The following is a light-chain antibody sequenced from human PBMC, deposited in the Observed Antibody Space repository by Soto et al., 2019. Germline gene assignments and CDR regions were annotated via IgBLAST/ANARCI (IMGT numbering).Light chain of an antibody. J-gene: IGKJ4*01. CDR2: DAS. CDR3: QQRRSWPLT. CDR1: QSVSSY. Sequence: EIVLTQSPATLSLSPGERATLSCRAGQSVSSYLAWYQQKPGQAPRLLIYDASSRATGIPARFSGSGSGTDFTLTISSLEPEDIAVYYCQQRRSWPLTFGGGTKVEIK. V-gene: IGKV3-11*01.